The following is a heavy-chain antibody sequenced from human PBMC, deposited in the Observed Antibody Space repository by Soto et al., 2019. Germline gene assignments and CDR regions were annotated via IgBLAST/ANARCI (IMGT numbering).Heavy chain of an antibody. Sequence: PGGSLRLSCAASGSTFTTYALHWVRQAPGRGMELVSSTTTRTNYYADSVKGRFTLSRDNAKNSVDLHMGSLTDADTAVYYCAREEETTLIPDYTYYAMDLWGQGTTVTVSS. J-gene: IGHJ6*02. CDR2: TTTRTNY. D-gene: IGHD1-7*01. V-gene: IGHV3-21*06. CDR1: GSTFTTYA. CDR3: AREEETTLIPDYTYYAMDL.